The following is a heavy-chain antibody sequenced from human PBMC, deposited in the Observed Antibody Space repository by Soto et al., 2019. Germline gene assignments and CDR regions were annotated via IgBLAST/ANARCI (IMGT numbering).Heavy chain of an antibody. D-gene: IGHD3-22*01. CDR1: GGSISSGGYS. V-gene: IGHV4-30-2*01. J-gene: IGHJ4*01. CDR2: IYHSGST. Sequence: SETLSLTCAASGGSISSGGYSWSWIRQPPGKGLEWIGYIYHSGSTYYNPSLKSRVTISVDRSKNQCSLKLSSVTAADTAAYFCVRGPASDYYYESSGYHPRPLCFGYWG. CDR3: VRGPASDYYYESSGYHPRPLCFGY.